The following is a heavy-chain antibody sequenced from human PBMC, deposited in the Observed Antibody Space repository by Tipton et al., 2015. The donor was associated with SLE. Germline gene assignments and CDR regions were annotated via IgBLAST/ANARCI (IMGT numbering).Heavy chain of an antibody. D-gene: IGHD6-19*01. CDR3: ARVQGATRWHIPVAHFDH. V-gene: IGHV4-31*03. Sequence: TLSLTCTVSGGSISSGGYYWSWIRQHPGKGLEWIGYIYYSGSTYYNPSLKSRVTISADTSKNQFSLTLNSVTAADTAVYFCARVQGATRWHIPVAHFDHWGQGILVTVSS. CDR2: IYYSGST. J-gene: IGHJ4*02. CDR1: GGSISSGGYY.